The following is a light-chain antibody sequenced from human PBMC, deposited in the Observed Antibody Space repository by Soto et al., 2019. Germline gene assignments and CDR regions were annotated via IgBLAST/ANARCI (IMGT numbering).Light chain of an antibody. J-gene: IGKJ1*01. V-gene: IGKV1-5*01. Sequence: IQMTQSPSSLSASVGDGVTITCRASQSISHFLAWYQQKPGKVPKLLIYDASNLESGVPSRFSGSGSGTDFTLTISGLQPDDFTTYYCQQYSSYSRAFGQGTKVDIK. CDR2: DAS. CDR3: QQYSSYSRA. CDR1: QSISHF.